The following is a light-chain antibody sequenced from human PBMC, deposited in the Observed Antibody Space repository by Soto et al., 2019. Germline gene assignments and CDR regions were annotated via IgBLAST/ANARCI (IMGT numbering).Light chain of an antibody. J-gene: IGKJ1*01. CDR3: QQYDSYSPT. CDR1: QSIGSW. Sequence: DIQMTQSPSTLSASVGDRVTITCRASQSIGSWLAWYQQKPGKAPKFLIYDASTLEAGVPSRFSGSGSGTEFTLTISSLQPDDFATYYCQQYDSYSPTFGQGPKVELK. CDR2: DAS. V-gene: IGKV1-5*01.